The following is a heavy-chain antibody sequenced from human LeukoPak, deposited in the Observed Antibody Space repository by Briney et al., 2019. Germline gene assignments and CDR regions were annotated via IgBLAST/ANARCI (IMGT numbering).Heavy chain of an antibody. V-gene: IGHV1-58*02. CDR2: IVVGSGNT. CDR1: GFTFTSSA. CDR3: AAGRITKEVDY. D-gene: IGHD3-3*01. J-gene: IGHJ4*02. Sequence: ASVKVSCKASGFTFTSSAMQWVRQARGQRLEWIGWIVVGSGNTNYAQKFQERVTITRDMSTSTAYMELSSLRSEETAVYYCAAGRITKEVDYWGQGTLVTVSS.